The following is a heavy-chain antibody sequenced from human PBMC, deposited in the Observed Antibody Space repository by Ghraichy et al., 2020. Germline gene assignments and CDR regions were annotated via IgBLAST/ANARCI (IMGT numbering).Heavy chain of an antibody. J-gene: IGHJ4*02. V-gene: IGHV1-2*02. Sequence: ASVKVSCKIARATVCTYDTYRELQGPGQLLKWMGRINPNSGGANYAQKFQGRVPMTRDTSTSTAYMEVRRVRSDDTAVYYCASLGLDYGDHEYVPFDYGGQGALVTVFS. CDR1: RATVCTYD. D-gene: IGHD4-17*01. CDR2: INPNSGGA. CDR3: ASLGLDYGDHEYVPFDY.